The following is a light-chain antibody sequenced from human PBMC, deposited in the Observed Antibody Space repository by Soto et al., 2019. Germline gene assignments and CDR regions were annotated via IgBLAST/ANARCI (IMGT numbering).Light chain of an antibody. J-gene: IGKJ4*01. Sequence: EILMTQSPATLSLSPGERATLSCRASQSVSSKLAWYQQRRGQAPRLLIYGASSRATGIPARFSCSGSGTEFTLTISSLQSEDFAGYYCQQYDSWPPFTFGGGTQVEIK. CDR2: GAS. V-gene: IGKV3-15*01. CDR3: QQYDSWPPFT. CDR1: QSVSSK.